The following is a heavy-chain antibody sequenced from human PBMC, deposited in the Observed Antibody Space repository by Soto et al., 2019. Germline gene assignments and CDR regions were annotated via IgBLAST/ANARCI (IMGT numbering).Heavy chain of an antibody. V-gene: IGHV4-59*01. D-gene: IGHD7-27*01. Sequence: SETLSLTCSVSCGSINGYFWSWIRQPPGKGLEWIGYIYYSGSTNYNPSLKTRVSISVDTSKNQFSLNLSSVIAADTAVYFCARDTGRNWFDPRGKGTLVTVSS. J-gene: IGHJ5*02. CDR1: CGSINGYF. CDR2: IYYSGST. CDR3: ARDTGRNWFDP.